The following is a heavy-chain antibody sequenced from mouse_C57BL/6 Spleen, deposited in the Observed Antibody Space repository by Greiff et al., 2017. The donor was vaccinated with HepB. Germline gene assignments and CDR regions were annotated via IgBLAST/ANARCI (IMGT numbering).Heavy chain of an antibody. CDR3: ERRGEDYYGSIFAY. V-gene: IGHV1-26*01. Sequence: EVQLQQSGPELVKPGASVKISCKASGYTFTDYYMNWVKQSHGKSLEWIGDINPNNGGTSYNQKFKGKATLTVDKSSSTAYMELRSLTSEDSAVYYCERRGEDYYGSIFAYWGQGPLVTVS. J-gene: IGHJ3*01. CDR1: GYTFTDYY. D-gene: IGHD1-1*01. CDR2: INPNNGGT.